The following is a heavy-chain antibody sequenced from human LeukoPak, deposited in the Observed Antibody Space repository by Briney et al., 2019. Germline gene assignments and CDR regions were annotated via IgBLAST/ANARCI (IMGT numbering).Heavy chain of an antibody. J-gene: IGHJ4*02. D-gene: IGHD5-18*01. CDR3: AKGWRYSYGSHLDY. Sequence: WVXAISGSGGSTYYADSVKGRFTISRDNSKNTLYLQMNSLRAEDMAVYYCAKGWRYSYGSHLDYWGQGTLVTVSS. CDR2: ISGSGGST. V-gene: IGHV3-23*01.